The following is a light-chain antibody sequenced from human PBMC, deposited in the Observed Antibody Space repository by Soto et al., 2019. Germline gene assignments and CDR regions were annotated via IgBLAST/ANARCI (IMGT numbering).Light chain of an antibody. CDR2: NNH. CDR3: AAWDDNLWL. CDR1: TSNIGTNS. Sequence: QSVLTQPPSASGTPGQRVTISCSGATSNIGTNSVRWYQQVPGTAPKVLIYNNHERPSGVPDRFSGSKSGTSASLAISGLQSDDEADYYCAAWDDNLWLFGGGTKETVL. V-gene: IGLV1-44*01. J-gene: IGLJ3*02.